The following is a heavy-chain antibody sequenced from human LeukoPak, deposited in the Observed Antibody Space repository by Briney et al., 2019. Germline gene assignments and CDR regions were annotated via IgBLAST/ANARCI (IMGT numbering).Heavy chain of an antibody. Sequence: SETLSLTCTVSGGSISSSSYYWGWIRQPPGEGLEWIGSIYYSGSTYYNPSLKSRVTISVDTSKNQFSLKLSSVTAADTAVYYCARQGGDYGSEYFQHWGQGTLVTVSS. CDR2: IYYSGST. J-gene: IGHJ1*01. D-gene: IGHD4-17*01. V-gene: IGHV4-39*01. CDR3: ARQGGDYGSEYFQH. CDR1: GGSISSSSYY.